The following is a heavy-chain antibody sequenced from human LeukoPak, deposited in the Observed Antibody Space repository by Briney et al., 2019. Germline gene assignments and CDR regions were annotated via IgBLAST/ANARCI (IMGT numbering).Heavy chain of an antibody. CDR1: GFTFRDYY. V-gene: IGHV3-11*01. D-gene: IGHD6-19*01. J-gene: IGHJ4*02. Sequence: GGSLRLSCAASGFTFRDYYMSWIRQAPGKGLEWVAYIIRRSDIVYYADSVKGRFTISEDNAKRSLFLQMNRLRVADTALYYCAREGDAPSCWYSHWGQGSLVTVSS. CDR2: IIRRSDIV. CDR3: AREGDAPSCWYSH.